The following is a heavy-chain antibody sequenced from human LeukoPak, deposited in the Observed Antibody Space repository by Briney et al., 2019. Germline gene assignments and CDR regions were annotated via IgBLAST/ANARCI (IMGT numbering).Heavy chain of an antibody. V-gene: IGHV3-7*01. J-gene: IGHJ4*02. D-gene: IGHD2-15*01. Sequence: QPGGSLRLSCVASGFTFSNYWMSWVRQAPGKGLEWVANVKQDGSEQYYVDSVKGRFTVSRDNAKNSLHLQMNSLRAEDTAVYYRATDSPYDYWGQGTLVTVSS. CDR2: VKQDGSEQ. CDR1: GFTFSNYW. CDR3: ATDSPYDY.